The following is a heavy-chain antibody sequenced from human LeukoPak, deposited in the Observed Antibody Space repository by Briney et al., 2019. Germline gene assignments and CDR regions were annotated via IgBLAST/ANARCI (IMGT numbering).Heavy chain of an antibody. CDR2: IIPIFGTA. J-gene: IGHJ5*02. D-gene: IGHD6-13*01. CDR3: ARGGSSWYEHWFDP. Sequence: GASVKVSCKASGGTFSSYAISRVRQAPGQGLEWMGGIIPIFGTANYAQKFQGRVTITADESTSTAYMEPSSLRSEDTAVYYCARGGSSWYEHWFDPWGQGTLVTVSS. CDR1: GGTFSSYA. V-gene: IGHV1-69*13.